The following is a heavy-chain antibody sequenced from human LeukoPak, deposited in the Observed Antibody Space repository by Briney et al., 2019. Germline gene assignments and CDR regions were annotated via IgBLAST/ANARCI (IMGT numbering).Heavy chain of an antibody. Sequence: GASVKVSCKASGFTFTAYHMHWVRQAPGQGLEWMGWINPNSGGTNYAQKFQGRVTMTRDTSISTAYMELSSLRSEDTAVYYCAGSFYGSGSFYYMDVWGKGTTVTISS. CDR1: GFTFTAYH. CDR2: INPNSGGT. V-gene: IGHV1-2*02. J-gene: IGHJ6*03. D-gene: IGHD3-10*01. CDR3: AGSFYGSGSFYYMDV.